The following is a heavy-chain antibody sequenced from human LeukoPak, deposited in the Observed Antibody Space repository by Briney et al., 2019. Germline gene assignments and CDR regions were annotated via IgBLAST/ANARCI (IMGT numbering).Heavy chain of an antibody. D-gene: IGHD3-10*01. CDR3: ASTVLLWFGELPMTGLFDY. CDR1: GGSISSGGYS. V-gene: IGHV4-61*08. CDR2: IYYSGST. J-gene: IGHJ4*02. Sequence: SQTLSLTCAVSGGSISSGGYSWSWIRQPPGKGLEWIGYIYYSGSTNYNPSLKSRVTISVDTSKNQFSLKLSSVTAADTAVYYCASTVLLWFGELPMTGLFDYWGQGTLVTVSS.